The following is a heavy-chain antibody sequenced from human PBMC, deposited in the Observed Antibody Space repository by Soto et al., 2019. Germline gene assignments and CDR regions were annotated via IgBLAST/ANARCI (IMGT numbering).Heavy chain of an antibody. Sequence: GGSLRLSCAASGFTFSSYGMHWVRQAPGKGLEWVAVIWYDGSNKYYADSVKGRFTISRDNSKNTLYLQMSSLRAEDTAVYYCAKNVWGITIFGGMDVWGQGTTVTVSS. CDR1: GFTFSSYG. J-gene: IGHJ6*02. CDR2: IWYDGSNK. D-gene: IGHD3-9*01. CDR3: AKNVWGITIFGGMDV. V-gene: IGHV3-33*06.